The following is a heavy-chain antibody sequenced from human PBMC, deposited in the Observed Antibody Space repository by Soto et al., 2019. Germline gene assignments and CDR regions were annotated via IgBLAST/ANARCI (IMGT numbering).Heavy chain of an antibody. J-gene: IGHJ5*02. CDR1: GFTFSSYA. D-gene: IGHD3-3*01. Sequence: PGGSLRLSCAASGFTFSSYAMSWVRQAPGKGLEWVSAISGSGGSTYYADSVKGRFTISRDNSENTLYLQMNSLRAEDTAVYYCAKAPDYDFWSGQNWFDPWGQGTLVTVSS. CDR2: ISGSGGST. V-gene: IGHV3-23*01. CDR3: AKAPDYDFWSGQNWFDP.